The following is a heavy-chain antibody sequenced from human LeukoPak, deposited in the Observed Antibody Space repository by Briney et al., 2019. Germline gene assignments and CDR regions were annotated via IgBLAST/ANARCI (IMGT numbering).Heavy chain of an antibody. V-gene: IGHV3-15*01. Sequence: TGGSLRLSCAASGFTFSSSAMSWVRQAPGKGLEWVGRIKSKTDGGTTDYAAPVKGRFTISRDDSKNTLYLQMNSLKTEDTAVYYCSTTYYYDSSEGYWGQGTLVTVSS. D-gene: IGHD3-22*01. J-gene: IGHJ4*02. CDR1: GFTFSSSA. CDR3: STTYYYDSSEGY. CDR2: IKSKTDGGTT.